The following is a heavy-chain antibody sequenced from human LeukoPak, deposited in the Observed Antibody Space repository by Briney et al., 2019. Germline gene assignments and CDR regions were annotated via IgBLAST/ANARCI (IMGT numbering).Heavy chain of an antibody. CDR3: VRASISPFDS. J-gene: IGHJ5*01. CDR2: ISAYNGNT. Sequence: ASVNVSCKASGYTFASYGISWVRQAPGEGLEWMGWISAYNGNTNYAQKFQGRVTMTTDTSTSTAYMELRSLSSDDTAVYYCVRASISPFDSWGQGTLVTVSS. CDR1: GYTFASYG. V-gene: IGHV1-18*01. D-gene: IGHD1-20*01.